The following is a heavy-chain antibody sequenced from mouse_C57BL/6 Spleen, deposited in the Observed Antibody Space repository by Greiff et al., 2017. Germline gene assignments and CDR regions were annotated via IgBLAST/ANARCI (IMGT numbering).Heavy chain of an antibody. V-gene: IGHV1-55*01. Sequence: QVQLQQPGAELVKPGASVKMSCKASGYTFTSYWITWVKQRPGQGLEWIGDIYPGSGSTNYNEKFKSKATLTVDTSSSTAYMQLSSLTSEDSAVYYGARGAYGSSYDAMDYWGQGTSVTVSS. D-gene: IGHD1-1*01. CDR2: IYPGSGST. CDR3: ARGAYGSSYDAMDY. CDR1: GYTFTSYW. J-gene: IGHJ4*01.